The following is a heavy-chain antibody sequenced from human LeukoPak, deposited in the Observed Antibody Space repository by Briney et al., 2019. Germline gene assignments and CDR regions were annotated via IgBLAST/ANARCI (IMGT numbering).Heavy chain of an antibody. CDR1: GFTFSSYA. J-gene: IGHJ3*02. CDR2: ISGSGGST. D-gene: IGHD1-14*01. Sequence: GGSLRVSCAASGFTFSSYAMSWVRQAPGEGLDWVSGISGSGGSTYYTDSVKGRFTISRDNSKNTLYLQMNSLRAEDTAVYYCAKAIPGIKAFDIWGQGTMVTVSP. CDR3: AKAIPGIKAFDI. V-gene: IGHV3-23*01.